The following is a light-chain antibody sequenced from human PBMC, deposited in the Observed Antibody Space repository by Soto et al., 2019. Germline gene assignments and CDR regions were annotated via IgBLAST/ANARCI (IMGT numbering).Light chain of an antibody. Sequence: QSVLTQPPSESGAPGQRVTISCTGSSSNIGAGYDVHWYQQLPGTAPKLLIYGNSNRPSGVPDRFSGSKSGTSASLAITGLQAEDEADYYRQSYDSSLSGYVFGTGTRSPS. CDR2: GNS. CDR1: SSNIGAGYD. CDR3: QSYDSSLSGYV. J-gene: IGLJ1*01. V-gene: IGLV1-40*01.